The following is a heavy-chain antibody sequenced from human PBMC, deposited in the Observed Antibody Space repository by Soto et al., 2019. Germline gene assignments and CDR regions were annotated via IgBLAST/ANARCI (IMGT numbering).Heavy chain of an antibody. V-gene: IGHV1-18*01. CDR1: GYTFSSYG. J-gene: IGHJ6*02. D-gene: IGHD2-21*01. Sequence: QVQVVQSGAEVKKPGASVKVSCKTSGYTFSSYGISWVRQAPGQGLEWMGWISGYNGNTNYAQMFRGRVTMTTDTSTSTAYMELRSLRSDDTDVYYCARDPHAVEVNAINDGMDVWGQGTTVTVSS. CDR2: ISGYNGNT. CDR3: ARDPHAVEVNAINDGMDV.